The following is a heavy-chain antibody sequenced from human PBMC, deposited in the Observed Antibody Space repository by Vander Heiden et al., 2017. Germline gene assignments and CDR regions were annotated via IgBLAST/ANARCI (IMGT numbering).Heavy chain of an antibody. Sequence: EVQLLESGGGLVQPGGSLRLSCAASGFTFSSYAMSWVRQAAGKGLGWVSASSGSGGSTYYADSVKGRFTISRDNSKNTLYLQMNSLRAEDTAVYYCAKTPIVVVPAAIDYWGQGTLVTVSS. CDR1: GFTFSSYA. CDR3: AKTPIVVVPAAIDY. J-gene: IGHJ4*02. D-gene: IGHD2-2*01. V-gene: IGHV3-23*01. CDR2: SSGSGGST.